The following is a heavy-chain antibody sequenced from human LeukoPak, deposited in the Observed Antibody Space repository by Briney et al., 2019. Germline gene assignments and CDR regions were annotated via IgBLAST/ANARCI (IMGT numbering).Heavy chain of an antibody. CDR2: IYHSGST. D-gene: IGHD1-1*01. J-gene: IGHJ3*02. V-gene: IGHV4-30-2*01. Sequence: SETLSLTCTVSGGSISSGGYYWSWIRQPPGKGLEWIGYIYHSGSTYYNPSLKSRVTISVDRSKNQFSLKLSSVTAADTAVYYCATSTGTSYAFDIWGQGTMVTVSS. CDR3: ATSTGTSYAFDI. CDR1: GGSISSGGYY.